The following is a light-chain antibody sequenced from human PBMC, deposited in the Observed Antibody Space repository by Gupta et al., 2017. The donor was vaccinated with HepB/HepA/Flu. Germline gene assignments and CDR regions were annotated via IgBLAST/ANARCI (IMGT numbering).Light chain of an antibody. CDR3: QQYMNWHMTS. CDR2: GAS. V-gene: IGKV3-15*01. Sequence: EIVLMQSPATLSVSPGERATLSCRASHSISSNLVWLQQKPGQPPRLLIYGASTMATGVPPRFSGSGSGTELTLTISSLQSEDFAGYYCQQYMNWHMTSFGQGTKMEIK. J-gene: IGKJ2*03. CDR1: HSISSN.